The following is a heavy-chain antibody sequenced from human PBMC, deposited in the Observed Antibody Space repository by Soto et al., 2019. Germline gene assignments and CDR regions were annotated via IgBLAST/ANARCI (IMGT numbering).Heavy chain of an antibody. CDR1: GFTFNNYE. CDR3: ATDRSPPDNDPFDI. CDR2: ISTTGGTI. V-gene: IGHV3-48*03. Sequence: GGSLRLSCVASGFTFNNYEMNWVRQAPGKGLEWVSYISTTGGTIYYTDSVKGRFTISRDSARDSLHLQMNSLRAEDTAVYYCATDRSPPDNDPFDIWGQGTMVTVSS. J-gene: IGHJ3*02.